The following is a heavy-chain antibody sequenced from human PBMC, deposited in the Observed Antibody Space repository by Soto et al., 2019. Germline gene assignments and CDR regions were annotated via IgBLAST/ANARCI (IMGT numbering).Heavy chain of an antibody. CDR3: ARINGAYCSSTSCYVSGWFDP. Sequence: PSETLSLTCTVSGGSISSYYWSWIRQPPGKGLEWIGYIYYSGSTNYNPSLKSRVTISVDTSKNQFSLKLSSVTAADTAVYYCARINGAYCSSTSCYVSGWFDPWAQGTLVTVSA. J-gene: IGHJ5*02. CDR2: IYYSGST. CDR1: GGSISSYY. V-gene: IGHV4-59*01. D-gene: IGHD2-2*01.